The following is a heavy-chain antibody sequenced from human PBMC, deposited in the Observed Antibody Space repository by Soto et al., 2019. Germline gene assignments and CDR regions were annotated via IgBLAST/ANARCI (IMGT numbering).Heavy chain of an antibody. CDR2: IIPIFGTA. CDR1: GGTFSSYA. J-gene: IGHJ6*02. Sequence: GASVKVSCKASGGTFSSYAISWVRQAPGQGLEWMGGIIPIFGTANYAQKFQGRVTITADESTSTAYMELSSLRSEDTAVYYCAKDFSSSGNYYAMDVWGQGTTVTVS. V-gene: IGHV1-69*13. CDR3: AKDFSSSGNYYAMDV. D-gene: IGHD6-6*01.